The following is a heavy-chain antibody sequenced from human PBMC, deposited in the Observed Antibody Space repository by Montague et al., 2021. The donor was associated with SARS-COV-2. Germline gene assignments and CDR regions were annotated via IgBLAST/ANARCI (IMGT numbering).Heavy chain of an antibody. D-gene: IGHD3-10*01. CDR3: ARDRSDFGAGRQGTIDF. CDR2: MHFTGKT. Sequence: SETLSLTCSVSGDSITNHYWSWIRQPAGKGLEWIGRMHFTGKTNFSPFSSSRLTMSADTSKNQFSLKLTSVTAADTAIYFCARDRSDFGAGRQGTIDFWGQGTLVTVSS. V-gene: IGHV4-4*07. CDR1: GDSITNHY. J-gene: IGHJ4*02.